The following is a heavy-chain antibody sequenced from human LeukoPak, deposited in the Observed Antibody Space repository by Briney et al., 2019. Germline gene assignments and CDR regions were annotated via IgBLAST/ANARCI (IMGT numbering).Heavy chain of an antibody. CDR3: AKIPYYDFWSGRQYFDY. CDR1: GFTFSSYA. V-gene: IGHV3-23*01. Sequence: GGSLRLSCAASGFTFSSYAMSWVRQAPGKGLEWVSAISGGGGSTYYADSVKGRFTVSRDNSKNTLYLQMNSLRAEDTAVYYCAKIPYYDFWSGRQYFDYWGQGTLVTVSS. J-gene: IGHJ4*02. D-gene: IGHD3-3*01. CDR2: ISGGGGST.